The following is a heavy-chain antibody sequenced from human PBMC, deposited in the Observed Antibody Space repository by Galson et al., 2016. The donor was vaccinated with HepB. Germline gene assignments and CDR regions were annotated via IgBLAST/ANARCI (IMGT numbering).Heavy chain of an antibody. CDR2: INSDGTST. CDR1: GFTFSPAW. J-gene: IGHJ2*01. V-gene: IGHV3-74*01. CDR3: ARDGAHWDLDL. Sequence: LRLSCAASGFTFSPAWMHWVRQAQGKGLVWISRINSDGTSTIYADSVKGRFTISRDNAKSTVYLQMNSLRGEDTAVYYCARDGAHWDLDLWGRGTLVTVSS.